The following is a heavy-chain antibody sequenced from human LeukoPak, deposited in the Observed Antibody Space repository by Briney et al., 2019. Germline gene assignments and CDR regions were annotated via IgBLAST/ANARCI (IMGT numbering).Heavy chain of an antibody. CDR3: AKIYSRYFDY. Sequence: GGSLRLSCAASGFTFSNYAMSWVRQAPGKGLEWVSTISGSGGTTYYADSVKGRFTISRDNSKNTLFLQMNSLRAEDTAVYYCAKIYSRYFDYWGQGALVTVSS. V-gene: IGHV3-23*01. CDR1: GFTFSNYA. J-gene: IGHJ4*02. D-gene: IGHD5-18*01. CDR2: ISGSGGTT.